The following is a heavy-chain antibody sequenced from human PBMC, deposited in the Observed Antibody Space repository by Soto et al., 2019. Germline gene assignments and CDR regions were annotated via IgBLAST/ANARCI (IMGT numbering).Heavy chain of an antibody. J-gene: IGHJ3*02. Sequence: QVQLVESGGGVVQPGRSLRLSCAASGFTFSSYGLHWVRQAPGKGLEWVAVISYDGSNKYYADSVKGRFTISRDNSKNTLYLQMNSLRAEDTAVYYCAVSLVVTTDALDIWGQGTMVTVSS. D-gene: IGHD2-21*02. CDR2: ISYDGSNK. CDR3: AVSLVVTTDALDI. CDR1: GFTFSSYG. V-gene: IGHV3-30*03.